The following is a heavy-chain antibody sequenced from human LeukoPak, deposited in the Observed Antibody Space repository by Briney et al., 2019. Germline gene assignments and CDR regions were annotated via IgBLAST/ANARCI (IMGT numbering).Heavy chain of an antibody. CDR1: GGSFSGYY. Sequence: PSETLSLTCAVYGGSFSGYYWSWIRQPPGKGLEWIGEINHSGSTNYNPSLKSRVTIDTSKNQFSLRLSSVTAADTAVYYCARITIFPPVYYYYGMDVWGQGTTVTVSS. CDR3: ARITIFPPVYYYYGMDV. CDR2: INHSGST. D-gene: IGHD3-9*01. J-gene: IGHJ6*02. V-gene: IGHV4-34*01.